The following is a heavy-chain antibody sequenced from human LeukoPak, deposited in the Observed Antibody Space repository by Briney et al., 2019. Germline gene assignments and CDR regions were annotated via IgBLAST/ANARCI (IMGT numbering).Heavy chain of an antibody. D-gene: IGHD3-22*01. J-gene: IGHJ4*02. CDR2: IYSSGGST. CDR1: GFTFSSYA. V-gene: IGHV3-23*01. CDR3: AKYYDNSGPSYDY. Sequence: GGSLRLSCAASGFTFSSYAMSWVRQAPGKGLEWVSSIYSSGGSTFYTDSVRGRFTISRDNSKNTLYLQMNSLRAEDTAVYYCAKYYDNSGPSYDYWGQGTLVTVSS.